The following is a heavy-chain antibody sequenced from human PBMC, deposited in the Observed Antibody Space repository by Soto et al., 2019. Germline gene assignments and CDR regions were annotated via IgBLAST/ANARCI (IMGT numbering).Heavy chain of an antibody. J-gene: IGHJ4*02. D-gene: IGHD3-22*01. CDR1: GFPFSDYY. CDR3: ARGRPTGYYNY. Sequence: QVQLVESGGDLVKPGGSLRLSCAASGFPFSDYYMSWIRQAPGKGLEWVSSIGSSSSYTNYADSVKGRFTISRDNAKTSLYLRVTSLRGEGTAVYYCARGRPTGYYNYWGQGTLVTVSA. V-gene: IGHV3-11*05. CDR2: IGSSSSYT.